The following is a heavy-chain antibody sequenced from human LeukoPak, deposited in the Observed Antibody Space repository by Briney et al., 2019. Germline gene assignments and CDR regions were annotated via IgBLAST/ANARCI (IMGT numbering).Heavy chain of an antibody. CDR3: ARDADSSGEGAFDI. J-gene: IGHJ3*02. V-gene: IGHV1-69*13. CDR2: IIPIFGTA. Sequence: ASVKVSCTASGGTFSSYAISWVRQAPGQGLEWMGGIIPIFGTANYAQKFQGRVTITADESTSTAYMELSSLRSEDTAVYYCARDADSSGEGAFDIWGQGTMVTVSS. D-gene: IGHD3-22*01. CDR1: GGTFSSYA.